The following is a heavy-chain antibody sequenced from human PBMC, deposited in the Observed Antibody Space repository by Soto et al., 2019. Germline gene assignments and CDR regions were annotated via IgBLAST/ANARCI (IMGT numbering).Heavy chain of an antibody. V-gene: IGHV4-59*12. Sequence: SETLSLTCTVSGGSISSYYWSLIRQPPGKRLEWIGYIYDSGNTNYNPSLKSRLTISVDTSNIQFYVRLSSVNDDDKAVYYCARGSLGYGYYYFGMDVWGQGTTVTVSS. J-gene: IGHJ6*02. CDR3: ARGSLGYGYYYFGMDV. D-gene: IGHD5-18*01. CDR1: GGSISSYY. CDR2: IYDSGNT.